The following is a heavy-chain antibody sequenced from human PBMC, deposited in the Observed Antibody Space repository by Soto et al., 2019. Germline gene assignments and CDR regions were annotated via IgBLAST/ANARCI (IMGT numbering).Heavy chain of an antibody. CDR1: GGTFSSYA. Sequence: QVQLVQSGAEVKKPGSSVKVSCKASGGTFSSYAISWVRQAPGQGLEWMGGIIPIFGTANYAAKFQGRVTIIADESTSTAHMQLSSLRSEDTAVYYCARPGRRGDYSYGMDVWGQGTTVTVSS. V-gene: IGHV1-69*12. J-gene: IGHJ6*02. CDR3: ARPGRRGDYSYGMDV. CDR2: IIPIFGTA. D-gene: IGHD1-26*01.